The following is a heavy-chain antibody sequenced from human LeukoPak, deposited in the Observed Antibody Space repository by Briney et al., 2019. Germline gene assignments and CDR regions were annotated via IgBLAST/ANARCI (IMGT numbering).Heavy chain of an antibody. CDR2: ISGSGDST. Sequence: GGSLRLSCAASGFTFSSYAMSWVRQAPGKGLEWVSAISGSGDSTYYADSVKGRFTISRDNSKNTLYLQMNSLRAEDTAVYYCARGLVMAVAGTRDAFDMWGQGTMVTVSS. D-gene: IGHD6-19*01. CDR3: ARGLVMAVAGTRDAFDM. CDR1: GFTFSSYA. J-gene: IGHJ3*02. V-gene: IGHV3-23*01.